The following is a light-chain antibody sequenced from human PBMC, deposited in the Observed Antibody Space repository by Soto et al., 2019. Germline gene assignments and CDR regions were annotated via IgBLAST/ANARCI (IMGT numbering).Light chain of an antibody. CDR1: QTISSW. V-gene: IGKV1-5*03. J-gene: IGKJ1*01. CDR3: QHYNSYSEA. CDR2: KAS. Sequence: DIQMTQSTSTLSGSEGDRVTITCRASQTISSWLAWYQQKPGKAPKLLIYKASTLKSGVPSRFSGSGSGTEFTLTISSLQPDDFATYYCQHYNSYSEAFGQGTKV.